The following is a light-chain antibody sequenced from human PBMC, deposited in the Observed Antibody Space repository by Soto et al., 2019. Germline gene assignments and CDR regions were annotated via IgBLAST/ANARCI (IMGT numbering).Light chain of an antibody. V-gene: IGLV6-57*04. J-gene: IGLJ2*01. CDR3: QSYDSNNVV. Sequence: FMLAQPHSLSESPGKTVTISCTRISGSIASNYVQWYQQRPGSAPTTVIYEDNQRPSGVPDRFSGSIDSSSNSASLTISGLKTEDEADYYCQSYDSNNVVFGGGTKVTVL. CDR2: EDN. CDR1: SGSIASNY.